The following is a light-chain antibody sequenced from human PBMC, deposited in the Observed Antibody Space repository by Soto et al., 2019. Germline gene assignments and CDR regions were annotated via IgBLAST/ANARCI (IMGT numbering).Light chain of an antibody. CDR1: QSVSSS. CDR3: QQRTNWPPYT. V-gene: IGKV3-11*01. CDR2: DAS. Sequence: EIVLTQSPATLSLSPGERATRSCRASQSVSSSLAWYQQKPGQPPRLLIYDASNRATGIPARFSGSGSGTAVTLTISSLEPEDFAVYYCQQRTNWPPYTFGQGTKLDIK. J-gene: IGKJ2*01.